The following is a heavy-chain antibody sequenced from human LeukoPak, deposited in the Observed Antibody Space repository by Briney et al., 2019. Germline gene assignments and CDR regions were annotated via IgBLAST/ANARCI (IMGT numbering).Heavy chain of an antibody. V-gene: IGHV3-23*01. J-gene: IGHJ4*02. CDR2: ISGSGGST. CDR3: ARLNFGDDY. CDR1: GFTFSSHA. D-gene: IGHD4-17*01. Sequence: PGGSLRLSCAASGFTFSSHAMSWVRQAPGKGLEWVSAISGSGGSTYYADSVKGRFTISRDNSMNTVYLQMNSLRAEDTAIYYCARLNFGDDYWGQGTLVAVSS.